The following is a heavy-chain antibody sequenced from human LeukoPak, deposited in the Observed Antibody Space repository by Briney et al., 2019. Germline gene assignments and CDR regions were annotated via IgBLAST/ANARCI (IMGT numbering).Heavy chain of an antibody. CDR3: ARERVVPGSYNYGLDV. CDR1: GDFINSDY. J-gene: IGHJ6*02. V-gene: IGHV4-4*07. Sequence: AETLSLICSVSGDFINSDYWGWIRQPAGKGLEWIARFSATGSTDYNPSLESRGTVSVDTSNNQISLKLASVTVADTAVYYCARERVVPGSYNYGLDVWGQGTTVTVSS. D-gene: IGHD2-2*01. CDR2: FSATGST.